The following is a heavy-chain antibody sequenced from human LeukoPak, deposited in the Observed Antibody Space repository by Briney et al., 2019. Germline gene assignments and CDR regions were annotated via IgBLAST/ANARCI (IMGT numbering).Heavy chain of an antibody. CDR2: ISGSGDST. V-gene: IGHV3-23*01. J-gene: IGHJ4*02. CDR3: AKLVGVGELFWGHFLEDF. CDR1: GFPFSSYA. D-gene: IGHD3-10*01. Sequence: GGSLRLSCAASGFPFSSYAMSWVRQAPGRGLEWVSAISGSGDSTYYADSVKGRFTISRDNSKNTLYLQMNSLRAEDTAVYYCAKLVGVGELFWGHFLEDFWGQGTLVTVSS.